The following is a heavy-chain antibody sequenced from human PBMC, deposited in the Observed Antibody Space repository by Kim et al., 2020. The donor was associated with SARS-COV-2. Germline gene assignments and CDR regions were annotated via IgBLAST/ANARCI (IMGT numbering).Heavy chain of an antibody. CDR1: GGSIRSYY. D-gene: IGHD3-3*01. V-gene: IGHV4-59*13. CDR3: ARDAYSDFWSGYSPYWYFDF. Sequence: SETLSLTCIVSGGSIRSYYWSWIRQPPGKGLEWMGYISHSGSTHYNPSLKSRVTMSVVMSRNQFSLNLTSVTAADTAGYYCARDAYSDFWSGYSPYWYFDFWGRATLVTVSS. J-gene: IGHJ2*01. CDR2: ISHSGST.